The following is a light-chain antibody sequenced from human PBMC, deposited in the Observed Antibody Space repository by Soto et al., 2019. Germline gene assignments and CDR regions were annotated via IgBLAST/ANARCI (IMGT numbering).Light chain of an antibody. Sequence: AIRVTPAPSSPSLSTRKKVTNTFRANQGINSYLAWYQQKPVKAPKLLIYAASTLQSGVPSRFSGSGSGTDFTLTISCLQSEDFATYYCQQYYSYPITFGQGTRLEIK. CDR1: QGINSY. V-gene: IGKV1-8*01. CDR2: AAS. J-gene: IGKJ5*01. CDR3: QQYYSYPIT.